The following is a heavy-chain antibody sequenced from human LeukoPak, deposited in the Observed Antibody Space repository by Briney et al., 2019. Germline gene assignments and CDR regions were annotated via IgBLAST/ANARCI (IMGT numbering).Heavy chain of an antibody. J-gene: IGHJ4*02. CDR3: AKWGDYDVLTGYYVSDY. CDR1: GFTFSSYE. V-gene: IGHV3-48*03. CDR2: ISSSGSTI. D-gene: IGHD3-9*01. Sequence: GGSLRLSCAAPGFTFSSYEMNWVRQAPGKGLEWVSYISSSGSTIYYADSVKGRFTISRDNAKNSLYLQMNSLRAEDTAVYYCAKWGDYDVLTGYYVSDYWGQGTLVTVSS.